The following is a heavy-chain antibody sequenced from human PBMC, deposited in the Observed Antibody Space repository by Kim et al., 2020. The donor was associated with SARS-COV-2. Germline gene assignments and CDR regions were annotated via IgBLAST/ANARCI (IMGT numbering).Heavy chain of an antibody. CDR1: GGSVSSGSYY. D-gene: IGHD3-22*01. J-gene: IGHJ4*02. Sequence: SETLSLTCTVSGGSVSSGSYYWSWIRQPPGKGLEWIGYIYYSGSTNYNPSLKSRVTISVDTSKNQFSLKLSSVTAADTAVYYCARVNKVLVVVYFDYWGQGTLVTVSS. V-gene: IGHV4-61*01. CDR2: IYYSGST. CDR3: ARVNKVLVVVYFDY.